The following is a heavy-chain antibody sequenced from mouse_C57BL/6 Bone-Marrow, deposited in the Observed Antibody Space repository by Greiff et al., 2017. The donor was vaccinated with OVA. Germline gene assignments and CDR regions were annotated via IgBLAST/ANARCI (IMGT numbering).Heavy chain of an antibody. J-gene: IGHJ1*03. D-gene: IGHD1-1*01. V-gene: IGHV2-2*01. CDR3: ARKNYYGSSNVGGPWYFDV. Sequence: VHLVESGPGLVQPSQSLSITCTVSGFSLTSYGVHWVRQSPGKGLEWLGVIWSGGSTDYNAAFISRLSISTDNSKSQVFFKMNSLQADDTAIYYCARKNYYGSSNVGGPWYFDVWGTGTPVTVSS. CDR2: IWSGGST. CDR1: GFSLTSYG.